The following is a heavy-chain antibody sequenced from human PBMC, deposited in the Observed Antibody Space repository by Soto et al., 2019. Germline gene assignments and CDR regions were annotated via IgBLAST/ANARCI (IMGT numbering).Heavy chain of an antibody. CDR1: GGTFSSYA. CDR3: ARGRQADRALFWFDP. V-gene: IGHV1-69*12. CDR2: IIPILGTA. Sequence: QVQLVQSGAEVKKPGSSVKVSCKASGGTFSSYAISWVRQAPGQGLEWMGGIIPILGTANYAQKFQGRATIAADESTGTAYMRLCSLSSEDTAVHYFARGRQADRALFWFDPWGTGTQVTV. J-gene: IGHJ5*02. D-gene: IGHD3-10*01.